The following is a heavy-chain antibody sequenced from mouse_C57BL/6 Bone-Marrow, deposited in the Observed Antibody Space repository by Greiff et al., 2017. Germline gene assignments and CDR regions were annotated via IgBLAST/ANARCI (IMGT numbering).Heavy chain of an antibody. CDR3: ARRGLLSMDY. V-gene: IGHV1-22*01. J-gene: IGHJ4*01. CDR1: GYTFTDYN. D-gene: IGHD2-10*01. Sequence: VQLQQSGPELVKPGASVKMSCKASGYTFTDYNMHWVQQSHGKSLEWIGYINPNNGGTSYNQKFKGKATLTVNKSSSTAYMERRSLASEESAVYYCARRGLLSMDYWGQGTSGTVSS. CDR2: INPNNGGT.